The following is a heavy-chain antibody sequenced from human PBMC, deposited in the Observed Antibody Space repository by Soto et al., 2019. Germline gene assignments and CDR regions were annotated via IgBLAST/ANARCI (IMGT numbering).Heavy chain of an antibody. Sequence: EVQLLESGGGLVQPGGSLKLCCATSGLSFSLYSMGWVRQAPGKGLEWVSAISGSGRNIHYADSVKGRFTISRDNSKNTLSLQMNSLRAEDTALYYCAKDDRTASRIDYWGQGTLVTVSS. J-gene: IGHJ4*02. CDR2: ISGSGRNI. CDR1: GLSFSLYS. V-gene: IGHV3-23*01. D-gene: IGHD2-21*02. CDR3: AKDDRTASRIDY.